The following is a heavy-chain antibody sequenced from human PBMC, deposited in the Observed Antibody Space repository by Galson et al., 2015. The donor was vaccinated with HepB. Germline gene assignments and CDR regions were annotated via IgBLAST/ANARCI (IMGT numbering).Heavy chain of an antibody. D-gene: IGHD3-3*01. CDR1: GFTFSSYS. V-gene: IGHV3-21*01. CDR3: ARSTGTILARWYFDL. Sequence: SLRLSCAASGFTFSSYSMNWVRQAPGKGLEWVSSISSSSSYIYYADSVKGRFTISRDNAKNSLYLQMNSLRAEDTAVYYCARSTGTILARWYFDLWGRGTLVTVSS. J-gene: IGHJ2*01. CDR2: ISSSSSYI.